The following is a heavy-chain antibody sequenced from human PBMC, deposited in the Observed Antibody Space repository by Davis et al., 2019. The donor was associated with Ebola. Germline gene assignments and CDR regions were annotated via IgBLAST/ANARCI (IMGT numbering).Heavy chain of an antibody. Sequence: ASVKVSCKASGYIFTNYEVNWVRQATGQGLEWMGWMNPNSGDTAYVQKFQGRVTMTRNTAISTAYMELSSLTSEDTAVYYCARGVGGTRGSYYVDNWGQGTLVTVSS. CDR3: ARGVGGTRGSYYVDN. J-gene: IGHJ4*02. V-gene: IGHV1-8*01. D-gene: IGHD1-26*01. CDR1: GYIFTNYE. CDR2: MNPNSGDT.